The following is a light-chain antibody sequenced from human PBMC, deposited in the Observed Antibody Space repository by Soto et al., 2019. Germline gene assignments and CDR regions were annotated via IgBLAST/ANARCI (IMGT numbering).Light chain of an antibody. V-gene: IGLV1-40*01. CDR2: GNS. Sequence: QSVLTQPPSVSGAPGQRVTISCTGSSSNIGAGYDVHWYQQLPGTAPKLLIYGNSNRPSGVPDRFSGSKSGTSASLAITGLHADDEADYYCHSYDSSLSGPRVFGTGTKLTVL. J-gene: IGLJ1*01. CDR3: HSYDSSLSGPRV. CDR1: SSNIGAGYD.